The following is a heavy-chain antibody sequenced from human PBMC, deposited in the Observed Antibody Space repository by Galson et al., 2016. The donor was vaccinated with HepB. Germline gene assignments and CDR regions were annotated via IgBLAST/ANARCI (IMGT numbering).Heavy chain of an antibody. CDR3: AIVRWLRLEWHDAFDI. D-gene: IGHD5-12*01. J-gene: IGHJ3*02. CDR1: GYTLTELS. Sequence: SVKVSCKVSGYTLTELSMHWVRQAPGKGLEWMGAFDPEDGEKIYAQKFQGRVSMTEDTTTDTAYMELSSLTSEDTAVYYCAIVRWLRLEWHDAFDIWGQGTMVTVSS. V-gene: IGHV1-24*01. CDR2: FDPEDGEK.